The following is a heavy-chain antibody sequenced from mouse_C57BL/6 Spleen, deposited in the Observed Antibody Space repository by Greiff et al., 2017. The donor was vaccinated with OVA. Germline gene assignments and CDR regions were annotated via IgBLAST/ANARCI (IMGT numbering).Heavy chain of an antibody. CDR3: ARCRDYGSSYPWYFDV. D-gene: IGHD1-1*01. CDR2: INPNYGTT. CDR1: GYSFTDYN. Sequence: EVQLQQSGPELVKPGASVKISCKASGYSFTDYNMNWVKQSNGKSLEWIGVINPNYGTTSYNQKFKGKATLTVDQSSSTAYMQLNSLTSEDSAVYYCARCRDYGSSYPWYFDVWGTGTTVTVSS. J-gene: IGHJ1*03. V-gene: IGHV1-39*01.